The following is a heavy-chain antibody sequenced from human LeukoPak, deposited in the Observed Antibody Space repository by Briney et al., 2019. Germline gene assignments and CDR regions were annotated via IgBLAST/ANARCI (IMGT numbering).Heavy chain of an antibody. Sequence: GGSLRLSCAASGFTFSGHNMNWVRQAPGKGLEWISFVSISSGTIYYADSVNGRFRISRDNAKSSLDLEMNSLRAEDTAVYYCARAMSTFGGVRNYFDSWGQGTLVTVSS. CDR3: ARAMSTFGGVRNYFDS. V-gene: IGHV3-48*04. CDR2: VSISSGTI. D-gene: IGHD3-16*01. CDR1: GFTFSGHN. J-gene: IGHJ4*02.